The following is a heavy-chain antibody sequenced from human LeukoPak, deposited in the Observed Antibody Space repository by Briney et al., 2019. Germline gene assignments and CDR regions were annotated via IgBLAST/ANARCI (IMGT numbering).Heavy chain of an antibody. V-gene: IGHV3-74*01. CDR1: GFTFSDYY. J-gene: IGHJ3*02. Sequence: PGGSLRLSCAASGFTFSDYYMRWMRQAPGKGLVWLSHINGDGRDTTYADCVKGRFTISRDNAKNTVYLQTNSLRAEDTAVYYCARATGLYDAFDIWGQGTMVTVSS. CDR3: ARATGLYDAFDI. CDR2: INGDGRDT. D-gene: IGHD3-9*01.